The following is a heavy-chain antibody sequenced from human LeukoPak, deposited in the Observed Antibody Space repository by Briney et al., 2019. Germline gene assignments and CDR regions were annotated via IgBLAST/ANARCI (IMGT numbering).Heavy chain of an antibody. D-gene: IGHD4-17*01. J-gene: IGHJ4*02. V-gene: IGHV4-4*07. CDR2: MYTSGST. CDR3: AREGGPGGDYGSIDS. CDR1: GGSISSYY. Sequence: SETLSLTCSVSGGSISSYYWSWIRQPAGKQPEWIGRMYTSGSTYYNPSLKSRVTMSADTSKNQFSLKLTSVTAADTSVYYCAREGGPGGDYGSIDSWGQETLVTVPS.